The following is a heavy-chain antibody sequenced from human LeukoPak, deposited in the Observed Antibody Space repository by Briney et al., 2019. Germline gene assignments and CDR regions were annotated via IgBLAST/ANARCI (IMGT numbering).Heavy chain of an antibody. V-gene: IGHV3-7*03. CDR2: IRQDGRET. CDR3: VGGIGWQPDY. CDR1: PGITPRDYW. Sequence: GGSLRHSRAATPGITPRDYWMKCVRQAPGQGLEWVAIIRQDGRETLYLDSVRDRFTISRDNAKSSVYLEINSLRAEDTAVYYCVGGIGWQPDYWGQGTLVTVSS. J-gene: IGHJ4*02. D-gene: IGHD6-19*01.